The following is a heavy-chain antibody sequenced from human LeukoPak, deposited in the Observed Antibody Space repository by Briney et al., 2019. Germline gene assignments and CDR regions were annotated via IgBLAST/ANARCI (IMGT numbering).Heavy chain of an antibody. D-gene: IGHD5-18*01. V-gene: IGHV1-69*01. J-gene: IGHJ5*02. CDR1: GDTFSSYA. Sequence: SVKVSCNACGDTFSSYAISWGLHAPEQGLEWMAGIIPIFGTANYAQKFEGRVTITADESTSTAYMELSSLRSEDTAVYYCARSNPDGGYSYGTYYAWFDPWGQGTLVTVSS. CDR2: IIPIFGTA. CDR3: ARSNPDGGYSYGTYYAWFDP.